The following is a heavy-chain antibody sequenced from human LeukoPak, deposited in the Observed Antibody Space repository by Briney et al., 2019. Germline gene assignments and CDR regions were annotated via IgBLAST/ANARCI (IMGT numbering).Heavy chain of an antibody. V-gene: IGHV3-30*04. CDR2: ISYDGSNK. Sequence: PGRSLSLSCAASGFTFSSYAMHWVRQAPGKGLEWVAVISYDGSNKYYADSVKGRFTISRDNSKNTLYLQMNSLRAEDTAVYYCARESGDTAMANDAFDIWGQGTMVTVSS. J-gene: IGHJ3*02. D-gene: IGHD5-18*01. CDR1: GFTFSSYA. CDR3: ARESGDTAMANDAFDI.